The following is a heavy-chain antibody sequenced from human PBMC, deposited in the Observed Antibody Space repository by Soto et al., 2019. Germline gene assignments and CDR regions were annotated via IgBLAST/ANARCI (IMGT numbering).Heavy chain of an antibody. CDR3: ASALYSSAYYHGFDV. V-gene: IGHV1-69*12. D-gene: IGHD5-18*01. Sequence: QVQLVQSGAEVKKPGSSVKVSCKASGGTFSIYAISWVRQAPGHGLEWMGGIIPIFGTANYAQKFQGRVTITADESTSTAYIELGSLRAEHTAVYYCASALYSSAYYHGFDVWGQGTTVTVSS. CDR1: GGTFSIYA. CDR2: IIPIFGTA. J-gene: IGHJ6*02.